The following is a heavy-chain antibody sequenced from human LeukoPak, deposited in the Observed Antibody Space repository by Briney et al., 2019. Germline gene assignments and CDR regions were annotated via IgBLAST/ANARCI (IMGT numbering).Heavy chain of an antibody. V-gene: IGHV3-74*03. J-gene: IGHJ3*02. CDR1: GFTFNVYW. CDR2: LNSDGSSA. CDR3: ARAWTDYYDSSAYYYNAFDI. D-gene: IGHD3-22*01. Sequence: SGGSLRLSCAASGFTFNVYWIHWVRQAPGKGLVWVSRLNSDGSSATYADSVKGRFTISRDNAKNTVYLQMNSLRAEDTAVYYCARAWTDYYDSSAYYYNAFDIWGQGTMVTVSS.